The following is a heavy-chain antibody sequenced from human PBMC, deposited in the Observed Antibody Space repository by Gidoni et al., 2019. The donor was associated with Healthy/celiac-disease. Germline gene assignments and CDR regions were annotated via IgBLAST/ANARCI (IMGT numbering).Heavy chain of an antibody. CDR1: GGSISSYY. J-gene: IGHJ5*02. V-gene: IGHV4-59*01. D-gene: IGHD4-17*01. Sequence: QVQLQESGPGLVKPSETLSLTCTVSGGSISSYYWSWIRQPPGKGLEWIGYIYYSGSTNYNPSLKSRVTISVDTSKNQFSLKLSSVTAADTAVYYCARTTVTTEYNWFDPWGQGTLVTVSS. CDR3: ARTTVTTEYNWFDP. CDR2: IYYSGST.